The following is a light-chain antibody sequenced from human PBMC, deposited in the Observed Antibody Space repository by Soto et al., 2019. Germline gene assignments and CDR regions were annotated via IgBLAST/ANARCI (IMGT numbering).Light chain of an antibody. Sequence: EIVLTQSPGTLSLSPGERATLSCRASQSVSSSYLAWYQQKPGQAPRLLIYGASSRATGIPDRFSGSGSGTDVTLTISRLEPEDFAVYYCQQYGSSPRRYTFGQGTKLEIK. V-gene: IGKV3-20*01. CDR3: QQYGSSPRRYT. J-gene: IGKJ2*01. CDR2: GAS. CDR1: QSVSSSY.